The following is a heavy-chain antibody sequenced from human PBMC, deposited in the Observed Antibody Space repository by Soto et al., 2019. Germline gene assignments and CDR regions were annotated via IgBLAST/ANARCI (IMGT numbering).Heavy chain of an antibody. V-gene: IGHV3-74*01. J-gene: IGHJ4*02. CDR2: INSDATTK. CDR1: GFTFRSSW. Sequence: EVQLVESGGGLVQPGGSLRLSCVASGFTFRSSWMHWVRQAPGKGLVWVSRINSDATTKNYAEYAKGRFTIARDNAENTHYLKMDSPTAEDTAVYCCAGGHTGWYGYDYWGQGTLFTVAS. D-gene: IGHD6-19*01. CDR3: AGGHTGWYGYDY.